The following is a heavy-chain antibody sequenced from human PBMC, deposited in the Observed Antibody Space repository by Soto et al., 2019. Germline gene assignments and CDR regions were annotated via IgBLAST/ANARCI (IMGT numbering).Heavy chain of an antibody. CDR3: ARGGELELPVYYYCGMDV. D-gene: IGHD1-7*01. CDR1: GGSFSGYY. J-gene: IGHJ6*02. Sequence: SETLSLTCAVYGGSFSGYYWSWIRQPPGKGLEWTGEINHSGSTNYNPSLKSRVTISVDTSKNQFSLKLSSVTAADTAVYYCARGGELELPVYYYCGMDVWGQGTTVTVSS. CDR2: INHSGST. V-gene: IGHV4-34*01.